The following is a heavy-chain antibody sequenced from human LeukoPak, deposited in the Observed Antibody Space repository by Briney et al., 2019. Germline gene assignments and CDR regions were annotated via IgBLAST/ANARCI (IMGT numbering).Heavy chain of an antibody. V-gene: IGHV1-46*01. CDR2: INPSGGST. D-gene: IGHD2-15*01. Sequence: ASVKVSCKASGYAFTSYYMHWVRQAPGQGLEWMGIINPSGGSTSYAQKFQGRVTMTRDTSTSTVYMELSSLRSEDTAVYYCARYNGLDEYCSGGSCEGGYFDYWGQGTLVTVSS. CDR3: ARYNGLDEYCSGGSCEGGYFDY. CDR1: GYAFTSYY. J-gene: IGHJ4*02.